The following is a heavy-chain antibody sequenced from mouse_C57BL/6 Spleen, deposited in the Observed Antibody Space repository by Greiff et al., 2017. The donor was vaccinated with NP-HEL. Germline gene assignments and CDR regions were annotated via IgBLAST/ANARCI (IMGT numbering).Heavy chain of an antibody. J-gene: IGHJ4*01. Sequence: EVQLQQSGPELVKPGASVKISCKASGYTFTDYYMNWVKQSHGKSLEWIGDINPNNGGTSYNQKFKGKATLTVDKSSSTAYMELRSLTSEDSAVYYCASYYYGSSYAMDYWGQRTSVTVSS. D-gene: IGHD1-1*01. V-gene: IGHV1-26*01. CDR3: ASYYYGSSYAMDY. CDR2: INPNNGGT. CDR1: GYTFTDYY.